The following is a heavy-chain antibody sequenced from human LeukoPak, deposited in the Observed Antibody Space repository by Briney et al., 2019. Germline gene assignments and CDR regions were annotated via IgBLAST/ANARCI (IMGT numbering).Heavy chain of an antibody. V-gene: IGHV4-39*07. CDR1: GGSISSSSYY. J-gene: IGHJ6*02. D-gene: IGHD5-24*01. CDR2: IYYSGST. CDR3: ARPRDRYYYYGMDV. Sequence: SSETLSLTCTVSGGSISSSSYYWGWIRQPPGKGLEWIGSIYYSGSTYYNPSLKSRVTISVDTSKNQFSLKLSSVTAADTAVYYCARPRDRYYYYGMDVWGQGTTVTVSS.